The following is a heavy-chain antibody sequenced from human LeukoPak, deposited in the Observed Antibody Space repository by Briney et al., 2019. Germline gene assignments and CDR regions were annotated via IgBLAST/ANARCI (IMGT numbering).Heavy chain of an antibody. CDR1: GFSFSSYG. D-gene: IGHD3-22*01. CDR3: AKECYYDSSGHDY. Sequence: GRSLRLSCAASGFSFSSYGMHWVRQAPGKGLEWVAVIWYDGSNKYYADSVKGRFTISRDNSKNTLYLQMNSLRAEDTAVYYCAKECYYDSSGHDYWGQGTLVTVSS. CDR2: IWYDGSNK. V-gene: IGHV3-33*06. J-gene: IGHJ4*02.